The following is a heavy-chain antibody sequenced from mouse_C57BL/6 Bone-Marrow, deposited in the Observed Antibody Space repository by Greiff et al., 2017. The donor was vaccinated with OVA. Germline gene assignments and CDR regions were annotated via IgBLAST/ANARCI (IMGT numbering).Heavy chain of an antibody. D-gene: IGHD1-1*01. CDR3: ARQFYSYGSSPYYFDY. V-gene: IGHV1-69*01. J-gene: IGHJ2*01. CDR1: GYTFTSYW. Sequence: QVQLQQPGAELVMPGASVKLSCKASGYTFTSYWMHWVKQRPGQGLEWIGEIDPSDSYTNYNQKFKGKSTLTVDKSSSTAYMQLSSLTSEDSAVYYCARQFYSYGSSPYYFDYWGQGTTLTVSS. CDR2: IDPSDSYT.